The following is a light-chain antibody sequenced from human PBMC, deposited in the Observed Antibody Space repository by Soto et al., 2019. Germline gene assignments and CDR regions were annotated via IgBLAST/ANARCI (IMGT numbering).Light chain of an antibody. V-gene: IGLV4-69*01. Sequence: QLVLTQSPSASASLGASVKLTCTLDSGHNNYAIAWHQQQPEKGPRYLMKVNSDGSHTKGDGVPDRFSGSSSGAARYLTISSLQSDDEADYYCQSWGTGVRVFGGGTKVTVL. CDR2: VNSDGSH. CDR3: QSWGTGVRV. J-gene: IGLJ3*02. CDR1: SGHNNYA.